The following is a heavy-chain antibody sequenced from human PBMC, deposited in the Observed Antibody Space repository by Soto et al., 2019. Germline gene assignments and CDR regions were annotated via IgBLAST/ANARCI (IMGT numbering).Heavy chain of an antibody. CDR2: IKKDGSEK. J-gene: IGHJ4*02. CDR1: GFTFGDYW. V-gene: IGHV3-7*03. D-gene: IGHD3-3*01. Sequence: EVQLVESGGALVQRGGSLRLSCAASGFTFGDYWMSWVRQAPGKGLEWVAHIKKDGSEKYYVDSVKGRFTVSRDNAEKSLFVQMNSLRAEDMAVYYCAKLGSGYYTGLYFEYWGQGTLVTVSS. CDR3: AKLGSGYYTGLYFEY.